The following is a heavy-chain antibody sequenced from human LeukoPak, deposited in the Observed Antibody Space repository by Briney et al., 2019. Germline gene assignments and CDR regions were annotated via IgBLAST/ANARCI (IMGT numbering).Heavy chain of an antibody. CDR1: GFSFSNCA. CDR3: AKGGSTAWTAVDY. V-gene: IGHV3-23*01. D-gene: IGHD2-2*01. J-gene: IGHJ4*02. Sequence: GGSLILSCAASGFSFSNCAMTWVRQAPGKGLEWVSSISDSAGATYYVDSVRGRFTISRDNSGSTLYLQMNSLRADDTAVYYCAKGGSTAWTAVDYWGQGTLVTVSS. CDR2: ISDSAGAT.